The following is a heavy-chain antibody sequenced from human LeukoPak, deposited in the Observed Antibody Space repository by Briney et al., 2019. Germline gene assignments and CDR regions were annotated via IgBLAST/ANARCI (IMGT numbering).Heavy chain of an antibody. J-gene: IGHJ4*02. D-gene: IGHD3-22*01. V-gene: IGHV4-34*01. CDR2: VNHSEST. Sequence: PSETLSLTCAVYGGSFSGYYWSWIRQPPGKGLEWIGEVNHSESTKYNPSLKSRVTISVDTSKNQFSLKLSSVTAADTAVYYCASVYDSSGYYPFWGQGTLVTVSS. CDR1: GGSFSGYY. CDR3: ASVYDSSGYYPF.